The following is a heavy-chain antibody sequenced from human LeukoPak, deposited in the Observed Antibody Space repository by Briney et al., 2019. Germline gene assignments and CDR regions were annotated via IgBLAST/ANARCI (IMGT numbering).Heavy chain of an antibody. Sequence: GGSLRLSCAASGFTFSSYAMSWVRQAPGKGLEWVSGVIGSGDNTYYADSVKGRFTISRDNSKNTLHLQMSSLRAEDTAVYCCAIDLRDTLEEFDSWGQGTLVTVSS. D-gene: IGHD5-18*01. J-gene: IGHJ4*02. V-gene: IGHV3-23*01. CDR2: VIGSGDNT. CDR1: GFTFSSYA. CDR3: AIDLRDTLEEFDS.